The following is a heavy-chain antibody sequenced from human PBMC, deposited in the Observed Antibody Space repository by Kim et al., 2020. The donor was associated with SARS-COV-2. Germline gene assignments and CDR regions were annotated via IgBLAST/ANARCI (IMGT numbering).Heavy chain of an antibody. CDR3: ARAGTRYYYGSGSYYGFDY. CDR1: GGSISSSSYY. D-gene: IGHD3-10*01. V-gene: IGHV4-39*01. Sequence: SETLYLTCTVSGGSISSSSYYWGWIRQPPGKGLEWIGSIYYSGSTYYNPSLKSRVTISVDTSMNQFSLKLSSVTAADTAVYYCARAGTRYYYGSGSYYGFDYWGQGTLVTVSS. J-gene: IGHJ4*02. CDR2: IYYSGST.